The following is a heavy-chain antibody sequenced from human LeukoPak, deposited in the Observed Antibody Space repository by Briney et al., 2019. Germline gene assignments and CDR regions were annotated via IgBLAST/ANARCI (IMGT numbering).Heavy chain of an antibody. CDR2: ISDDGSSK. V-gene: IGHV3-30*04. CDR1: GFTFSGYL. J-gene: IGHJ5*02. CDR3: ARERLAATGTGWFEP. D-gene: IGHD6-13*01. Sequence: GGSLRLSCAASGFTFSGYLIHWFGQAPAKGLKGLAVISDDGSSKYYADSVKGRFTISRDNSKNTLYLQMNSLRAEDTAVYFCARERLAATGTGWFEPWGQGTLVTVSS.